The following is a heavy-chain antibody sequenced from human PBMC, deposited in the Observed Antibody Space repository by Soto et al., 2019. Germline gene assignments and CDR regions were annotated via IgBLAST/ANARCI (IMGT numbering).Heavy chain of an antibody. V-gene: IGHV2-26*01. Sequence: QVTLKESGPVLVNPTETLTLTCTVSGFSLSNARMGVSWIRQPPGKALEWLAHIFSNDEKSYSTSLKSRLTISKDTSKSQVVLTMTNMDPVDTATYYCARTLPPPYSSSPWFDPWGQGTLVTVSS. CDR1: GFSLSNARMG. D-gene: IGHD6-6*01. CDR3: ARTLPPPYSSSPWFDP. J-gene: IGHJ5*02. CDR2: IFSNDEK.